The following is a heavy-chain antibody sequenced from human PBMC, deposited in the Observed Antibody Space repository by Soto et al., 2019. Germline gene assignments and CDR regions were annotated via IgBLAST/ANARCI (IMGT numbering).Heavy chain of an antibody. J-gene: IGHJ4*02. CDR1: GGSISSGDFY. D-gene: IGHD4-4*01. Sequence: QVQLQESGPGLVKPSQTLSLTCTVSGGSISSGDFYWSWIRQPPGKGLELIGNIYYSGSTYYNPSLRSRAIMSVDTSQNPFSLKLSSLTAADTAVYFCARADDFSARFDYWGQGALVTVSS. CDR3: ARADDFSARFDY. CDR2: IYYSGST. V-gene: IGHV4-30-4*01.